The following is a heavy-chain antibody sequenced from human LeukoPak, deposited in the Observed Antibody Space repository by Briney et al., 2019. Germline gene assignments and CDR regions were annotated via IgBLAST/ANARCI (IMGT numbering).Heavy chain of an antibody. CDR1: GYTFTGYY. J-gene: IGHJ4*02. V-gene: IGHV1-2*02. CDR2: INPNSGGT. Sequence: ASVKVSCKASGYTFTGYYMHWVRQAPGQGLEWMGWINPNSGGTNYAQKFQGRVTMTRDTSISTAYTELSRLRSDDTAVYYCARDLFGRATTYRRGFDYWGQGTLVTVSS. CDR3: ARDLFGRATTYRRGFDY. D-gene: IGHD5-12*01.